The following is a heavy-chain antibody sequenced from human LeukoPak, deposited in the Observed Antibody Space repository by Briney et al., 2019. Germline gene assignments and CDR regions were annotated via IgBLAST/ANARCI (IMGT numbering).Heavy chain of an antibody. CDR2: INHSGST. V-gene: IGHV4-39*07. CDR3: ARPPPMVRGTYYYYGMDV. CDR1: GGSISGSAYY. J-gene: IGHJ6*02. D-gene: IGHD3-10*01. Sequence: ETLSLTCTVSGGSISGSAYYWAWIRQPPGKGLEWIGEINHSGSTNYNPSLKSRVTISVDTSKNQFSLKLSSVTAADTAVYYCARPPPMVRGTYYYYGMDVWGQGTTVTVSS.